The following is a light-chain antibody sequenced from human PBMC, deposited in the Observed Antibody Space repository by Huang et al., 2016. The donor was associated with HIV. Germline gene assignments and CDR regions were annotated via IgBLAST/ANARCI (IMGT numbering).Light chain of an antibody. V-gene: IGKV2-28*01. CDR3: MQALQTWT. Sequence: DIVMTQSPRSLPVTPGEPASISCRSSQSLLHSNGYNYLDWYLQKPGQSPQLLIYLGSNRASGVPDRFSGSGSGTDFTLRISRVEAVDVGVYYCMQALQTWTFGQGTKVEIK. CDR1: QSLLHSNGYNY. CDR2: LGS. J-gene: IGKJ1*01.